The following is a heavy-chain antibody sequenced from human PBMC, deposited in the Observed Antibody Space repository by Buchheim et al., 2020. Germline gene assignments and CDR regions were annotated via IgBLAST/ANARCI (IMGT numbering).Heavy chain of an antibody. D-gene: IGHD1-1*01. CDR3: ARDQNGDNWYYYYYYGMDV. CDR1: GFTFSSYG. CDR2: IWYDGSNK. V-gene: IGHV3-33*01. J-gene: IGHJ6*02. Sequence: QVQLVESGGGVVQPGRSLRLSCAASGFTFSSYGMHWVRQAPGKGLEWVAVIWYDGSNKYYADSVKGRFTISRDNSKNTLYLQMNSLRAEDTAVYHCARDQNGDNWYYYYYYGMDVWGQGTT.